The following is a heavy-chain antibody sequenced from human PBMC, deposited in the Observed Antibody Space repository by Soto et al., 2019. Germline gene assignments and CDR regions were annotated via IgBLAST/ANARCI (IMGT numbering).Heavy chain of an antibody. V-gene: IGHV2-5*02. J-gene: IGHJ4*02. CDR3: AHRRSPIFGVALNYFDY. D-gene: IGHD3-3*01. Sequence: SGPTLVNPTQTLTLTCTFSGFSLRTTGVGVGWIRQPPGKALEWLALIYWDDDKRYSPSLNSRLTITKDTSKNQVVLTMTNMDPVDTATFFCAHRRSPIFGVALNYFDYWGQGTLVTVSS. CDR2: IYWDDDK. CDR1: GFSLRTTGVG.